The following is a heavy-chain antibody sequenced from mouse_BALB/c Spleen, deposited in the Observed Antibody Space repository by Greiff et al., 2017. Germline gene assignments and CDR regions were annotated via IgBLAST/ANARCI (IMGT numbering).Heavy chain of an antibody. CDR1: GYTFTSYW. CDR3: AREDGTTVVVDY. J-gene: IGHJ4*01. V-gene: IGHV1S41*01. D-gene: IGHD1-1*01. Sequence: DLVKPGASVKLSCKASGYTFTSYWINWIKQRPGQGLEWIGRIAPGSGSTYYNEMFKGKATLTVDTSSSTAYIQLSSLSSEDSAVYFCAREDGTTVVVDYWGQGTSVTVSS. CDR2: IAPGSGST.